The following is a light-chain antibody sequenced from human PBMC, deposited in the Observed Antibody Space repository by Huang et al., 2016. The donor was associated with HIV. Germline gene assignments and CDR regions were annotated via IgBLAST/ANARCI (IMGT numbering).Light chain of an antibody. CDR3: QQYNRWPLT. Sequence: EIVMTQSPATLSVSPGGRATLSCWASQSITTNLAWFQQKPGQAPILLIYGASTRPTSIPARFSGSGSGTEFTLTISSLQSEDFAVYYCQQYNRWPLTFGGGTKVEIK. CDR2: GAS. J-gene: IGKJ4*01. V-gene: IGKV3-15*01. CDR1: QSITTN.